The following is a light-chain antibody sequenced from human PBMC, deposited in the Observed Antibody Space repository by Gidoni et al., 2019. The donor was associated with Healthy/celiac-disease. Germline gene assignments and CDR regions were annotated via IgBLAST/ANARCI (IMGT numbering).Light chain of an antibody. Sequence: LVFTQSPATLSLSPGERATLSCRASQSVSSYLAWYQQKPGQAPRLLIYDASNRATGIPARFSGSGSGTDFTLTISSLEPEDFAVYYCQQRSNWLTFGPGTKVDIK. J-gene: IGKJ3*01. CDR1: QSVSSY. V-gene: IGKV3-11*01. CDR2: DAS. CDR3: QQRSNWLT.